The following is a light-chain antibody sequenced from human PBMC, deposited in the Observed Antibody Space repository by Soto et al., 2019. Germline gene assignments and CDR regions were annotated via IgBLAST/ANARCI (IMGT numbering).Light chain of an antibody. V-gene: IGKV1-5*01. J-gene: IGKJ1*01. Sequence: DLQMTQSPSTLSASVGDRVTITCRASQSISSWLAWYQQKPGKAPKLLIYDASSLQSGVPSRFRGSGSGTEFTLTISSLQPDDFATYYCQQYDSYPWTFGQGTKVEIK. CDR1: QSISSW. CDR3: QQYDSYPWT. CDR2: DAS.